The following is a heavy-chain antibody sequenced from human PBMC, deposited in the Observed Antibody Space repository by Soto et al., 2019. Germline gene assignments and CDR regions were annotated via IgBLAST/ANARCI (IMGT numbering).Heavy chain of an antibody. CDR1: AFTFRKFW. CDR3: AIQDCTNDVCLEAAVTVGGALES. V-gene: IGHV3-74*01. CDR2: ISSDGTTT. D-gene: IGHD2-8*01. J-gene: IGHJ1*01. Sequence: EVQLVQSGGGLAQPGKSLRLSCAASAFTFRKFWLHWVRQVPGKGPVWVSYISSDGTTTDYADSVKGRFTISRDNAKDTLYLQMDSLRAEDTAAYYCAIQDCTNDVCLEAAVTVGGALESWGQGTLVTVSS.